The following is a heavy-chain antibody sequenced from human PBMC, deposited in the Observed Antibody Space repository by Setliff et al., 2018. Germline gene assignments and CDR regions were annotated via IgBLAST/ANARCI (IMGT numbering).Heavy chain of an antibody. D-gene: IGHD3-10*01. CDR1: GGSISSSGYY. V-gene: IGHV4-39*07. J-gene: IGHJ5*02. CDR3: ARDVRYYYGSGSYYNDWFDP. CDR2: IYYRGST. Sequence: PSETLSLTCTVSGGSISSSGYYWGWIRQPPGKGLEWIGSIYYRGSTYYNPSLKSRVTMSVDASKNQFSLKLSSVTAADTAVYYCARDVRYYYGSGSYYNDWFDPWGQGTLVTVSS.